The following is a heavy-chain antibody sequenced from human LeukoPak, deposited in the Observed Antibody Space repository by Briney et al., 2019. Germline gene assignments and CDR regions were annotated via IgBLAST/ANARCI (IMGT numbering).Heavy chain of an antibody. CDR3: ARGSGWFLY. V-gene: IGHV4-59*01. CDR2: ISNSGFT. D-gene: IGHD6-19*01. CDR1: GXSINSYY. Sequence: PSETLSLTCTVSGXSINSYYWSWIRQPPGKGLEWIGYISNSGFTNDNPSLKSRVTISLDTSKNQFSPKLTSVTAADTAVYYCARGSGWFLYWGQGTLVTVSS. J-gene: IGHJ4*02.